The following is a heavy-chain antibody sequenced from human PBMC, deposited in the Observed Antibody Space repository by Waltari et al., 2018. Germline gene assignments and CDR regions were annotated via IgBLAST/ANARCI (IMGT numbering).Heavy chain of an antibody. D-gene: IGHD2-15*01. CDR3: ARGLPSVLPPVLGYYFDY. J-gene: IGHJ4*02. CDR2: IYYSGST. Sequence: QVQLQESGPGLVKPSQTLSLTCTVSGGSISSGGYYWSWIRQHPGKGLEWIGDIYYSGSTYYNPSLKSRVTISVDTSKNQFSLKLSSVTAADTAVYYCARGLPSVLPPVLGYYFDYWGQGTLVTVSS. V-gene: IGHV4-31*03. CDR1: GGSISSGGYY.